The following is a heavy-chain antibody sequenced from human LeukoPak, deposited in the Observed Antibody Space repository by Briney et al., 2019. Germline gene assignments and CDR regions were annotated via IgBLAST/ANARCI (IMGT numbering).Heavy chain of an antibody. V-gene: IGHV1-18*01. CDR2: ISAYNGNT. CDR3: ARDFGYSYGIHSGSDS. J-gene: IGHJ4*02. Sequence: ASVKVSCKASGYTFTNYGISWVRQAPGQGLEWMGWISAYNGNTHYAQKLQGRVTVTTDTSTSTAYMEVRSLRSDDTAVYYCARDFGYSYGIHSGSDSWGQGTQVTVSS. CDR1: GYTFTNYG. D-gene: IGHD5-18*01.